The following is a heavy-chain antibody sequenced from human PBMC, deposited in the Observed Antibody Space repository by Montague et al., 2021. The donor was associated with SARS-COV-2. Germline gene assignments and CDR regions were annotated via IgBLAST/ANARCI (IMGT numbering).Heavy chain of an antibody. CDR1: GGSFSGYY. J-gene: IGHJ6*02. CDR3: ARGPVDDNCSGGSCYSRYYYGMDV. V-gene: IGHV4-34*01. CDR2: INHSGST. D-gene: IGHD2-15*01. Sequence: SETLSLTCAVYGGSFSGYYWSWIRQPPGKGLEWIGEINHSGSTNYNPSLKSRVTISVDTSKNQFSLKLSSVTAADTAVYYCARGPVDDNCSGGSCYSRYYYGMDVWGQGTTVTGSS.